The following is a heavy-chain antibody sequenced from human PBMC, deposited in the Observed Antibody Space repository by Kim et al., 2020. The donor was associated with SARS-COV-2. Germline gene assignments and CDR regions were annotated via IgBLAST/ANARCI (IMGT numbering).Heavy chain of an antibody. Sequence: SETLSLTCTVSGGSISSYYWSWIRQPAGKGLEWIGRIYTSGSTNYNPSLKSRVTMSVDTSKNQFSLKLSSVTAADTAVYYCAREANDYPHIVLMVPGWYFDLWGRGTLVTVSS. CDR2: IYTSGST. V-gene: IGHV4-4*07. CDR3: AREANDYPHIVLMVPGWYFDL. CDR1: GGSISSYY. D-gene: IGHD2-8*01. J-gene: IGHJ2*01.